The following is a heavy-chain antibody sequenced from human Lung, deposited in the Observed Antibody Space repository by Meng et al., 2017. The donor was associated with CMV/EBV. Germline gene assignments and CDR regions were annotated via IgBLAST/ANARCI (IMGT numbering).Heavy chain of an antibody. V-gene: IGHV3-30*03. CDR2: VSHDGTNE. J-gene: IGHJ6*01. D-gene: IGHD2-2*01. CDR3: ATDGSRSPYYSYGMDV. Sequence: SCAASTFTFSSFIIHWVRQAPGRGLEWVTVVSHDGTNEYYADSVNGRFTCSRDNSRRILYLQMNRMGVEDTAVYYCATDGSRSPYYSYGMDVWGPGNTV. CDR1: TFTFSSFI.